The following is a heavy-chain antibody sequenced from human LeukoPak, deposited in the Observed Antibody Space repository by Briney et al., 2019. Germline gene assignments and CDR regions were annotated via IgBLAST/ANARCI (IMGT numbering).Heavy chain of an antibody. D-gene: IGHD2-8*01. J-gene: IGHJ4*02. CDR1: GFTFSSYA. Sequence: GGSLRLSCAASGFTFSSYAMSWVRPAPGKGLEGGSDLSGSGDNTYYADSVKGRFTISRDNSKNALYLQMNSLRAEDTAVYYCAKDRSCTNGVCHGDFDYWGQGTLVTVSS. V-gene: IGHV3-23*01. CDR3: AKDRSCTNGVCHGDFDY. CDR2: LSGSGDNT.